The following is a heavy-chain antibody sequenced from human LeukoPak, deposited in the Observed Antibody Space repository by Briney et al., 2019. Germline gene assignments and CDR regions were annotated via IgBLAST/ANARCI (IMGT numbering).Heavy chain of an antibody. V-gene: IGHV1-2*02. CDR2: INPNSGGT. CDR3: ASPDAFDI. Sequence: GASVKVSCKAFGYTFTSNYMHWVRQAPGQGLEWMGWINPNSGGTNYAQKFQGRVTMTRDTSISTAYMALSRPRSDDTAVYYCASPDAFDIWGQGTMVTVSS. J-gene: IGHJ3*02. CDR1: GYTFTSNY.